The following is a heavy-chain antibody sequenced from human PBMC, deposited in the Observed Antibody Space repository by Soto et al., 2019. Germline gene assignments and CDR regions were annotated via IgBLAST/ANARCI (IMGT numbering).Heavy chain of an antibody. V-gene: IGHV4-59*01. J-gene: IGHJ4*02. D-gene: IGHD6-13*01. Sequence: SETLSLTCTVSGGSISSYFYIWVRQPPGKGLEWIGSVYYTGTTDYNPSLKSRVTISVDTSKTQFSLNLRSVTAADTAVYYCARDLAAVTRAFDYWGRGTMVTVSS. CDR2: VYYTGTT. CDR1: GGSISSYF. CDR3: ARDLAAVTRAFDY.